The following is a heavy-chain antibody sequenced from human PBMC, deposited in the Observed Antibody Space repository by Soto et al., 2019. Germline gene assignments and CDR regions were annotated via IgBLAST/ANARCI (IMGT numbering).Heavy chain of an antibody. CDR1: GYTFTSYA. J-gene: IGHJ4*02. Sequence: QVQLVQSGAEVKKPGASVKVSCKASGYTFTSYAMHWVRQAPGQRLEWMGWINAGNGNTKYSQKFQGRVTITSDTSASTAYMELSSLRSEDTAVYYCARDPGYSYADYWGQGTLVTVSS. CDR2: INAGNGNT. V-gene: IGHV1-3*01. D-gene: IGHD5-18*01. CDR3: ARDPGYSYADY.